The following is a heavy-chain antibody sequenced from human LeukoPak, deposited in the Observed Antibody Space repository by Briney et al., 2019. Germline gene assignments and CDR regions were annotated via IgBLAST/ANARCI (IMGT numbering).Heavy chain of an antibody. V-gene: IGHV4-59*01. CDR1: GGSISSYY. Sequence: SETLSLTCTVSGGSISSYYWSWIRQPPGKGLEWIGYIYYSGSTNYNPSLKGRVTISVDTSKNQFSLKLSSVTAADTAVYYCASVVPAVNWFDPWGQGTLVTVSS. J-gene: IGHJ5*02. CDR2: IYYSGST. D-gene: IGHD2-2*01. CDR3: ASVVPAVNWFDP.